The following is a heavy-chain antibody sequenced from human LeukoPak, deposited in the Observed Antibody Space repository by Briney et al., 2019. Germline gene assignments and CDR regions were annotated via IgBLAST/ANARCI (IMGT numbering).Heavy chain of an antibody. CDR2: ISSSSSYI. V-gene: IGHV3-21*01. CDR1: GFTFSSYT. D-gene: IGHD3-10*02. J-gene: IGHJ6*04. Sequence: GGSLRLSCSASGFTFSSYTMNWVRRAPGKGLEWVSSISSSSSYIYYADSVKGRFTISGDNAKNSLYLQMNSLRAEDTAVYYCAELGITMIGGVWGKGTTVTISS. CDR3: AELGITMIGGV.